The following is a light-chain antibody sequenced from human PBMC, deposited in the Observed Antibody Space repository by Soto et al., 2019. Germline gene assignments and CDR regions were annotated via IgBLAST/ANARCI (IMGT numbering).Light chain of an antibody. CDR2: KAS. CDR1: PSVSGW. J-gene: IGKJ2*01. Sequence: DIQMTQSPSTLSASVGDRVTITCRASPSVSGWLAWYRQKPGEAPKLLIYKASTLQSAVPSRFSGSGSGTEFTLTIRSLQPDDFATYYCQQYNSYPYTFGQGTKLEIK. V-gene: IGKV1-5*03. CDR3: QQYNSYPYT.